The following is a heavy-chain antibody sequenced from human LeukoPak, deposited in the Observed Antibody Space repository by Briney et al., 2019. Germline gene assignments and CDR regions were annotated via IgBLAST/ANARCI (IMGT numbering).Heavy chain of an antibody. CDR2: ISWNSGSI. Sequence: GGSLRLSCAASGFTFDDYAMHWVRQAPGKGLEWVSGISWNSGSIGYADSVKGRFTISRDNAKNSLYLQMNSLRAEDTALYYCAKDILRYSSSHYYGMDVWGQGTTVTVSS. D-gene: IGHD6-6*01. CDR1: GFTFDDYA. V-gene: IGHV3-9*01. J-gene: IGHJ6*02. CDR3: AKDILRYSSSHYYGMDV.